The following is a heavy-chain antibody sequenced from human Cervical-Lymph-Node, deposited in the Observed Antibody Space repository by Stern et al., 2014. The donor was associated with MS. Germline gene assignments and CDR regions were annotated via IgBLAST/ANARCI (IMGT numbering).Heavy chain of an antibody. CDR3: ARHQAGIAAD. CDR1: GDTFSSLD. J-gene: IGHJ4*02. D-gene: IGHD6-13*01. Sequence: VQLVQSGAEVKKPGSSVKVSCKASGDTFSSLDIGWVRLAPGQGPEWLGVTTPLFGTANYAQNLQGRVTFSADDSTSTTYMELSSLRSEDTAVYYCARHQAGIAADWGQGTLVTVSS. V-gene: IGHV1-69*01. CDR2: TTPLFGTA.